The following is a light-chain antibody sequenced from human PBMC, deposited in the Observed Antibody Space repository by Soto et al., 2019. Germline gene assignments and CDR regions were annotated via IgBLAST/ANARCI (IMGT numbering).Light chain of an antibody. V-gene: IGLV2-18*02. CDR3: SSYTSRSTPV. Sequence: QSALTQPPSVSGSPGQSVTISCTGTSSDVGSYNRVSWYQQPPGTAPKLMIYEVSNRPSGVSNRFSGSKSGNTASLTISELQAEDEADYYCSSYTSRSTPVFGGGTKLTVL. CDR2: EVS. J-gene: IGLJ2*01. CDR1: SSDVGSYNR.